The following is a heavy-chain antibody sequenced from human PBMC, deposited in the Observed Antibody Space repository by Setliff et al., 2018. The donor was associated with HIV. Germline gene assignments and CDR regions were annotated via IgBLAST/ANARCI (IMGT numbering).Heavy chain of an antibody. Sequence: ASVKVSCKASRSTFNSHTINWVRQAPGQGLDWMGRIIPILGVANYAQRFQGKVTITADKSTITAYMELTSLRFDDTAMYYCVRGVQSPPHYSYYYMDVWGEGTMGTVSS. D-gene: IGHD3-3*01. CDR1: RSTFNSHT. J-gene: IGHJ6*03. CDR3: VRGVQSPPHYSYYYMDV. V-gene: IGHV1-69*02. CDR2: IIPILGVA.